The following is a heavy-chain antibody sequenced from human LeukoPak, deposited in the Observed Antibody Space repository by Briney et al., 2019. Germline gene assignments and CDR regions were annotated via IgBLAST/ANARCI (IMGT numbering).Heavy chain of an antibody. J-gene: IGHJ5*02. V-gene: IGHV4-59*08. Sequence: SETLSLTCTASGGSISGLYWSWIRQPPGKGLEWIGFIYYSGTTYYNPSLKSRVTIVIGTSSNQFSLRVRSVTAADTAVYYCARHVMRNHPGGSSYTHAFDTWGQGTLVTVSS. CDR3: ARHVMRNHPGGSSYTHAFDT. CDR2: IYYSGTT. D-gene: IGHD2-8*02. CDR1: GGSISGLY.